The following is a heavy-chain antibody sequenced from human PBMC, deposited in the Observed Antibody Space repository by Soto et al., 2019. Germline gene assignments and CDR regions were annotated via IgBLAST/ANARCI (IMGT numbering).Heavy chain of an antibody. CDR1: GGSISSGGYY. J-gene: IGHJ5*02. D-gene: IGHD2-2*01. V-gene: IGHV4-31*03. CDR3: ARDRPMPTNWFDP. CDR2: IYYSGST. Sequence: SETLSLTCTVSGGSISSGGYYWSWIRQHPGKGLEWIGYIYYSGSTYYNPSLKSRVTISVDTSKNQFSLKLSSVTAADTAVYYCARDRPMPTNWFDPWGQGTLVTVSS.